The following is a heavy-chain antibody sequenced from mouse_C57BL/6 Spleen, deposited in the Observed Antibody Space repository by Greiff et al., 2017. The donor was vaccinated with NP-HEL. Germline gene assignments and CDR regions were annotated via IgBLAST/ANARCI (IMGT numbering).Heavy chain of an antibody. Sequence: VKLLESGAELVKPGASVKISCKASGYAFSSYWMNWVQQRPGKGLEWIGQIYPGDGDTNYNGKFKGKATLTADNASSTAYMQLSSLTSEDSAVYFCARGHLPFDYWGQGTTLTVSS. CDR3: ARGHLPFDY. D-gene: IGHD2-1*01. CDR2: IYPGDGDT. J-gene: IGHJ2*01. V-gene: IGHV1-80*01. CDR1: GYAFSSYW.